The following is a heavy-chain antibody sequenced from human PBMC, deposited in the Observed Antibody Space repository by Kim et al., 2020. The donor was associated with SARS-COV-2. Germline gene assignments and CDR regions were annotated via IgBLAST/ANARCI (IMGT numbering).Heavy chain of an antibody. J-gene: IGHJ4*02. CDR3: ARDDTIEYSGYPS. CDR1: GYTFTSYG. CDR2: MNPNSGNT. D-gene: IGHD5-12*01. Sequence: ASVKVSCKASGYTFTSYGINWVRQATGQGLEWMGWMNPNSGNTGYAQKFQGRVTMTRNTSISTAYMELSSLRSEDTAVYYCARDDTIEYSGYPSWGQGTLVTVSS. V-gene: IGHV1-8*02.